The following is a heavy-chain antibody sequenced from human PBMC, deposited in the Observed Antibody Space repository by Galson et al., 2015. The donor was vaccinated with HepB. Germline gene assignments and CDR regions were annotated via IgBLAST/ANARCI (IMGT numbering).Heavy chain of an antibody. CDR3: ARVPQGYGGNHLTENDY. CDR2: IIPIFGTA. J-gene: IGHJ4*02. D-gene: IGHD4-23*01. V-gene: IGHV1-69*13. Sequence: SVKVSCKASGGTFSSYAISWVRQAPGQGLEWMGGIIPIFGTANYAQKFQGRVTITADESTSTAYMELSSLRSEDTAVYYCARVPQGYGGNHLTENDYWGQGTLVTVSS. CDR1: GGTFSSYA.